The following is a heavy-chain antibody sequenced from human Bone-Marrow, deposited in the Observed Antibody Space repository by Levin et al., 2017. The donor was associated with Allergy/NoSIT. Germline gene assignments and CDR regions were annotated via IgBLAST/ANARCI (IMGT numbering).Heavy chain of an antibody. CDR2: ISSSSSYT. D-gene: IGHD1-1*01. CDR3: ASSTGTTVDWFDP. CDR1: GFTFSDYY. J-gene: IGHJ5*02. Sequence: PGESLKISCAASGFTFSDYYMSWIRQAPGKGLEWISCISSSSSYTYYADSVKGRFTLSRDDAKNSLSLQMNSLRVEDTAVYYCASSTGTTVDWFDPWGQGGLVTVSS. V-gene: IGHV3-11*03.